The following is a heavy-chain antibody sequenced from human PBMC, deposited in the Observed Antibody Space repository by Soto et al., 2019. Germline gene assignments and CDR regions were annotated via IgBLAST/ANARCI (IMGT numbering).Heavy chain of an antibody. CDR3: TTDLQAYCDGTTCYAGNYYYEDMDV. CDR2: IKSQGDGGTR. V-gene: IGHV3-15*01. J-gene: IGHJ6*02. D-gene: IGHD2-21*01. CDR1: GFSFRNAW. Sequence: GGSLRLSCAASGFSFRNAWMSWVRQAPGKGLEWVGHIKSQGDGGTRDYAAPVKGRFTISRDDSKNTLFLQMNSLKNEDTAVYFCTTDLQAYCDGTTCYAGNYYYEDMDVWGQGTTVTVS.